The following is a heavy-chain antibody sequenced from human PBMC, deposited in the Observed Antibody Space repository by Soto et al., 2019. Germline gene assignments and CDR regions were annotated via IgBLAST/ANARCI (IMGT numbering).Heavy chain of an antibody. CDR2: IYYSGST. CDR3: ARAVLPATAPFDY. CDR1: GGTISNYC. D-gene: IGHD2-2*01. Sequence: SETMCLTCIVAGGTISNYCWSWIRQPPGKGLEWIGYIYYSGSTNYNPSLQSRVTISVDTSKNQFSLKLSSVTAADTAVYYCARAVLPATAPFDYWGQGTLVTVSS. V-gene: IGHV4-59*01. J-gene: IGHJ4*02.